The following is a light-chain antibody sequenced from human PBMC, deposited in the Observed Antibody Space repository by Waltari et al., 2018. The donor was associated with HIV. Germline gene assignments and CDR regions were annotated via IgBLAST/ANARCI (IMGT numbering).Light chain of an antibody. J-gene: IGLJ2*01. CDR2: DSE. Sequence: VVTQEPSLTVSPGDTVTLSCASFSGGVARSHFPYWFQLKPGQPPRTLISDSEKRQPLTSGRFSGSLAGGRAILTLSGALPEDEAEYFCLLSYGGVRVFGGGTNLTV. CDR1: SGGVARSHF. CDR3: LLSYGGVRV. V-gene: IGLV7-46*01.